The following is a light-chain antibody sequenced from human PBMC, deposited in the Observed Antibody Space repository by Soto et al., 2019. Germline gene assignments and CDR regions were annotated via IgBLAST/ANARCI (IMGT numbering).Light chain of an antibody. CDR1: QSVNNNY. V-gene: IGKV3-20*01. J-gene: IGKJ1*01. CDR3: QQHGSSPRT. Sequence: EIVLTQSPGTLSLSPGERATLSCRASQSVNNNYLAWYQQKPGQAPRLLIYGASRRATGIPDKFGGSGSGTDFTLTISRLEHEDFAMYYCQQHGSSPRTFGQATKVDIK. CDR2: GAS.